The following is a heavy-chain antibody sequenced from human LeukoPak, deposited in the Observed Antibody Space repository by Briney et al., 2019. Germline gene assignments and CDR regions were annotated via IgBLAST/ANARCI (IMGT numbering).Heavy chain of an antibody. D-gene: IGHD4-23*01. V-gene: IGHV4-30-4*01. CDR3: ARDLLNEGNHLDY. CDR1: GGSISSGDYY. CDR2: IYYSGST. Sequence: PSETLSLTCTVPGGSISSGDYYWSWISQPPGKGLEWIGYIYYSGSTYYNPSLKSRVTISVDTSKNQFSLKLSSVTAADTAVYYCARDLLNEGNHLDYWGQGTLVTVSS. J-gene: IGHJ4*02.